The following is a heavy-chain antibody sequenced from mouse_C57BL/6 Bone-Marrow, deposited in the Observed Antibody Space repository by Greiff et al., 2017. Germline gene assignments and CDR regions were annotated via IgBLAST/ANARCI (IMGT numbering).Heavy chain of an antibody. V-gene: IGHV1-81*01. CDR3: ARYYYGSSIDY. CDR2: IYPRSGNT. D-gene: IGHD1-1*01. CDR1: GYTFTSYG. Sequence: VQLQESGAELARPGASVKLSCKASGYTFTSYGISWVKQRTGQGLEWIGEIYPRSGNTYYNEQFKGKATLTADKSSSTAYMELRSLTSEDSAVYFCARYYYGSSIDYWGQGTTLTVSS. J-gene: IGHJ2*01.